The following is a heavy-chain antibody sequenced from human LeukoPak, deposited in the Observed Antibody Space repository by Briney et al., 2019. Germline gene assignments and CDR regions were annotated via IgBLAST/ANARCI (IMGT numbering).Heavy chain of an antibody. Sequence: PGGSLRLSCAASGFTFSTYSMNWVRQAPGEGLEWVSSISSSSSYIFYADSVKGRFTISRDNAKNSLYLQMNSLRAEDTAVCYCARPLGYCSDSRCPQSWFDPWGQGTLVTVSS. D-gene: IGHD2-15*01. CDR2: ISSSSSYI. CDR1: GFTFSTYS. J-gene: IGHJ5*02. V-gene: IGHV3-21*01. CDR3: ARPLGYCSDSRCPQSWFDP.